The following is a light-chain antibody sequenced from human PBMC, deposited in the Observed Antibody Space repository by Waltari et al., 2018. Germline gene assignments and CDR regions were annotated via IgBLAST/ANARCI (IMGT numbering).Light chain of an antibody. CDR3: SSYTGGSTLLV. CDR2: EGT. CDR1: TSDLGTHDY. J-gene: IGLJ2*01. Sequence: QSALTQPASVSGSPGQSIPISCTGTTSDLGTHDYVSWYQQHPGKAPKLLIYEGTNRPSGVSTRFSGTKSGSTASLTISGLQADDEAHYYCSSYTGGSTLLVFGGGTDLTVL. V-gene: IGLV2-14*01.